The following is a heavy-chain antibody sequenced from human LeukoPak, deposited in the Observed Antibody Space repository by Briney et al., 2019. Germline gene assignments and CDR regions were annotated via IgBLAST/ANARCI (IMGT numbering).Heavy chain of an antibody. J-gene: IGHJ4*02. D-gene: IGHD4-23*01. CDR3: ARDYGGDAGLDS. CDR2: ISSDTSTI. Sequence: GGSLRLSCAASGFTFSSYSMNWVRQAPGKGLEWLSYISSDTSTIYYADSVQGRFTISRDNAKKSLYLQMNSLRAEDTAVYYCARDYGGDAGLDSWGQGTLVTVSS. CDR1: GFTFSSYS. V-gene: IGHV3-48*01.